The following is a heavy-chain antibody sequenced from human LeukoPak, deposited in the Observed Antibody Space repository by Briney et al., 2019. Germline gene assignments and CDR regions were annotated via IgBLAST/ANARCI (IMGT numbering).Heavy chain of an antibody. V-gene: IGHV3-48*03. CDR2: ISGSGSTI. D-gene: IGHD3-10*01. CDR1: GFTFSSYE. CDR3: ARDWRNYGSGTYSPDSFDY. J-gene: IGHJ4*02. Sequence: GGSLRLSCAASGFTFSSYEMIWVRQAPGKGLEWVSYISGSGSTIYYADSVKGRFTISRDNAKNSLYLQMNSLRDEDTAVYSCARDWRNYGSGTYSPDSFDYWGQGTLVTVSS.